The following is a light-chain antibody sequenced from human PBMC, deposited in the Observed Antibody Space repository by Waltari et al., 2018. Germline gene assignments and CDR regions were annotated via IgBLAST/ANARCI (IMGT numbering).Light chain of an antibody. V-gene: IGLV2-23*01. CDR2: KDS. CDR1: SSYVGSYNL. J-gene: IGLJ3*02. CDR3: CSYAGSTTWV. Sequence: QSALTQSASLSGSTGQAITISCTGTSSYVGSYNLVHWYQQHPGKVPKLMIFKDSNRPSGVSTRVSCSKSGNTASLTISGLQAEEEADYYCCSYAGSTTWVFGGGTKLTVL.